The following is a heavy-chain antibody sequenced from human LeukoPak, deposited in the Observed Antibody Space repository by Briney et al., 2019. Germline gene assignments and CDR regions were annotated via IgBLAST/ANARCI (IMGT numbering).Heavy chain of an antibody. CDR1: GGSISSYY. Sequence: SETLSLTCTVSGGSISSYYWSWIRQPAGKGLEWIGRIYTSGSTNYNPSLKSRVTMSVDTSENQFSLKLSSVTAADTAVYYCARERDGYSSGWYKVGYYYYYMDVWGKGTTVTISS. CDR3: ARERDGYSSGWYKVGYYYYYMDV. D-gene: IGHD6-19*01. J-gene: IGHJ6*03. V-gene: IGHV4-4*07. CDR2: IYTSGST.